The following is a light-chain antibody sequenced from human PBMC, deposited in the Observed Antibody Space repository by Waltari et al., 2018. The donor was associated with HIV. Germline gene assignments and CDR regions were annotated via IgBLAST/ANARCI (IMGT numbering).Light chain of an antibody. J-gene: IGLJ3*02. CDR2: SNN. Sequence: QSVLTQPPSASGTPGQRVTISCSGSSSNIGSNYVYWYQQLPGTAPKLLIYSNNRRPSGSPDRISGSKSGTSASPAISGLQSVDEADYYCAAWDDSLNAWVFGGGTKLTVL. CDR3: AAWDDSLNAWV. CDR1: SSNIGSNY. V-gene: IGLV1-44*01.